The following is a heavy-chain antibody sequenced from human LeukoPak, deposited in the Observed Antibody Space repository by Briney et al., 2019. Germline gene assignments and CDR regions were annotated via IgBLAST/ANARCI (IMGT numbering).Heavy chain of an antibody. CDR3: AKGLGLLWFGESLDAFDI. D-gene: IGHD3-10*01. Sequence: GGSLRLSCAASGFTFSSYAMSWVRQAPGKGLEWVSAISGSGGSTYYADSVKGRFTISRDNSKNTLYLQMNSLRAEDTAVYYCAKGLGLLWFGESLDAFDIWGQGTMVTVSS. CDR2: ISGSGGST. J-gene: IGHJ3*02. V-gene: IGHV3-23*01. CDR1: GFTFSSYA.